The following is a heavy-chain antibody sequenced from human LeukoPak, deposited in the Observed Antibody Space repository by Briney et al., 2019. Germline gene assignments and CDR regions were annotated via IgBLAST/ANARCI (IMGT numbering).Heavy chain of an antibody. D-gene: IGHD6-19*01. J-gene: IGHJ6*02. V-gene: IGHV1-69*01. CDR3: ARDPTSLMAVAVGDGMDV. CDR1: GGTFSSYA. Sequence: VASVKVSCKASGGTFSSYAISWVRQAPGQGLEWMGGIIPIFGTANYAQKFQGRVTITADESTSTAYMELSSLRSEDTAVYYCARDPTSLMAVAVGDGMDVWGQGTTVTVSS. CDR2: IIPIFGTA.